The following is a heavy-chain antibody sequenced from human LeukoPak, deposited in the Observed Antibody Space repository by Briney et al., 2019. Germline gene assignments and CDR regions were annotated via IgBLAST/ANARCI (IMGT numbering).Heavy chain of an antibody. CDR3: ADSYGSGSYSGYAFDI. CDR2: IIPVSGTA. Sequence: SVKVSCRASGGTFSSYAISWVRQAPGQGLEWMGGIIPVSGTANYAQKFQGRVTITADKSTSTAYMELSSLRSEDTAVYYCADSYGSGSYSGYAFDIWGQGTMVTVSS. J-gene: IGHJ3*02. D-gene: IGHD3-10*01. CDR1: GGTFSSYA. V-gene: IGHV1-69*06.